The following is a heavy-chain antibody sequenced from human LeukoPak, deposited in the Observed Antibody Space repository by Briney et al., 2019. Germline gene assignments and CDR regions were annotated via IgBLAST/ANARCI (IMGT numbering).Heavy chain of an antibody. CDR2: IYTGGST. D-gene: IGHD5-24*01. Sequence: GGSLRLSCAASGFTVSNSYMSWVRQAPGKGLEFASIIYTGGSTHYVDSVKGRFSISRDNPKNTLHLQMNSLRVEDTAVYYCVKAQLQGAFDIWGQGTMVTVSS. V-gene: IGHV3-53*01. CDR1: GFTVSNSY. CDR3: VKAQLQGAFDI. J-gene: IGHJ3*02.